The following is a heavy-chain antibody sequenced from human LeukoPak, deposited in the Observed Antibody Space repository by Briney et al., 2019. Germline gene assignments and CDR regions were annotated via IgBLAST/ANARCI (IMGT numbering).Heavy chain of an antibody. V-gene: IGHV4-34*01. CDR3: ARRKSDRSSWFPGISNYFDY. CDR1: GGSFSGYY. CDR2: INHSGSI. J-gene: IGHJ4*02. Sequence: SETLSLTCAVYGGSFSGYYWSWIRQPPGKGLEWIGEINHSGSINYNPSLQSRVTISVDTSKNQFSLKLSSVTAADTAVYYCARRKSDRSSWFPGISNYFDYWGQGALVTVSS. D-gene: IGHD6-13*01.